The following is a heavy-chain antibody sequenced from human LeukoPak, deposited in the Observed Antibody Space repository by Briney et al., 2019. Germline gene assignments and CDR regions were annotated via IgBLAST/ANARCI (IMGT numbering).Heavy chain of an antibody. Sequence: GGSLRLSCAASGFTFGSYGMRWVRQAPGKGLEWVSAISGSGGSTYYADSVKGRFPISRDNAKNSLYLHMNRLRAEDRAVYYCAGLGITMIGGVWGKGTTVTISS. CDR1: GFTFGSYG. D-gene: IGHD3-10*02. CDR2: ISGSGGST. CDR3: AGLGITMIGGV. J-gene: IGHJ6*04. V-gene: IGHV3-23*01.